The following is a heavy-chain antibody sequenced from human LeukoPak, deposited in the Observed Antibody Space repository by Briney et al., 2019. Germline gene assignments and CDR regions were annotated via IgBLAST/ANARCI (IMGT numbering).Heavy chain of an antibody. CDR1: GFTFSSYW. J-gene: IGHJ3*02. Sequence: GGSLRLSCAASGFTFSSYWMSWVRQAPGKGLEGVANIKQDGSEKYYVDSVKGRFTISRDNAKNSLYLQMNSLRAEDTAVYYCARMPSVVAPGAFDIWGQGTMVTVSS. CDR2: IKQDGSEK. CDR3: ARMPSVVAPGAFDI. D-gene: IGHD4-23*01. V-gene: IGHV3-7*01.